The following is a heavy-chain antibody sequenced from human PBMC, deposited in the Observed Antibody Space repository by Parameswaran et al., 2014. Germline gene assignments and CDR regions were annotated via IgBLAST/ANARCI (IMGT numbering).Heavy chain of an antibody. CDR3: ARVGGCGGVYYYYYGMDV. V-gene: IGHV1-2*06. D-gene: IGHD2-21*01. CDR2: INPNSGGT. Sequence: WVRQAPGQGLEWMGRINPNSGGTNYAQKFQGRVTMTRDTSISTAYMELSRLRSDDTAVYYCARVGGCGGVYYYYYGMDVWGQGTTVTVSS. J-gene: IGHJ6*02.